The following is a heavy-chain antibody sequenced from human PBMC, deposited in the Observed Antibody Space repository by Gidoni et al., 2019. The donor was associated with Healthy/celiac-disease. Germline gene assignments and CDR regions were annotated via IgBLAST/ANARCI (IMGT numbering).Heavy chain of an antibody. CDR1: GGTFSSYA. J-gene: IGHJ4*02. CDR2: IIPIFGTA. D-gene: IGHD6-13*01. Sequence: QVQLVQSGAEVKKPGSSVKVSCKASGGTFSSYAISWVRQAPGQGLEGMGGIIPIFGTANYAQKFRGRVTITADKSTSTAYMELSSLRSEDTAVYYCARGGSSSWFAVVDYWGQGTLVTVSS. V-gene: IGHV1-69*06. CDR3: ARGGSSSWFAVVDY.